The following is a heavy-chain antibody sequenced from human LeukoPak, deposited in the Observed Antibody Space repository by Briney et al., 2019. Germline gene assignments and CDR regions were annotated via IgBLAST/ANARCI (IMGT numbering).Heavy chain of an antibody. D-gene: IGHD3-22*01. Sequence: GGSLRLPCAASGFTFSSYSMNWVRQAPGKGLEWVSSISSSSSYIYYADSVKGRFTISRDNAKNSLYLQMNSLRAEDTAVYYCARGFGVSGYVGYWGQGTLVTVSS. V-gene: IGHV3-21*01. CDR1: GFTFSSYS. CDR3: ARGFGVSGYVGY. CDR2: ISSSSSYI. J-gene: IGHJ4*02.